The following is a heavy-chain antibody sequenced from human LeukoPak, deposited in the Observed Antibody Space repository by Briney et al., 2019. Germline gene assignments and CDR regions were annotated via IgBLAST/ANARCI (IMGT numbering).Heavy chain of an antibody. CDR2: SYTSGST. D-gene: IGHD3-3*02. CDR1: DGSINNYY. V-gene: IGHV4-4*07. J-gene: IGHJ3*02. CDR3: ARDWSFRKVLDI. Sequence: ASETLSLTCTVSDGSINNYYWSWIRQPAGKGLEWIAHSYTSGSTEYNPSLKSRVTMSVDTSKNQFSLRLSSVTAADTAMYYCARDWSFRKVLDIWGQGTMVIVSS.